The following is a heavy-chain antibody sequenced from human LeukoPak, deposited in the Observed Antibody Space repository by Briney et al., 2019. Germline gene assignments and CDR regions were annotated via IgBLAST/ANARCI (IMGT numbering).Heavy chain of an antibody. Sequence: GGSLRLSCAASGFTFSGYAMSWVRQAPGKGLEWVSAISGSGGSTYYADSVKGRFTISRDNSKNTLYLQMNSLRAEDTAVYYCAKTIAAPYYFDYWGQGTLVTVSS. J-gene: IGHJ4*02. CDR1: GFTFSGYA. D-gene: IGHD6-6*01. V-gene: IGHV3-23*01. CDR2: ISGSGGST. CDR3: AKTIAAPYYFDY.